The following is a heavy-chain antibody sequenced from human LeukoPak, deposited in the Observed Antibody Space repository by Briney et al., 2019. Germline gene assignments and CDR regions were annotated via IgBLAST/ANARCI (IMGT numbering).Heavy chain of an antibody. CDR3: AKEQDSWSVWY. J-gene: IGHJ4*02. CDR2: ISYDGSNK. V-gene: IGHV3-30*18. Sequence: PGGSLRLSCAASGFTFSSYGMHWVRQAPGKGLEWVAVISYDGSNKYYADSVKGRFTISRDNSKNTLYLQMNSLRAEDTAVYYCAKEQDSWSVWYWGQGTLVTVSS. CDR1: GFTFSSYG. D-gene: IGHD2-8*02.